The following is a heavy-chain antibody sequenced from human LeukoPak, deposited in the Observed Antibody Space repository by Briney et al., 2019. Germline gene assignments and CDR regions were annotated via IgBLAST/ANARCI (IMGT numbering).Heavy chain of an antibody. D-gene: IGHD1-26*01. CDR1: GFTVSSNY. J-gene: IGHJ4*02. CDR3: ARDSGLWGSFDY. CDR2: IYSGGST. Sequence: GGSLRLSCAASGFTVSSNYMSWVRQAPGKGLEWVSVIYSGGSTYYADSVKGRFTISRDNSKNTLYLQMNSLRAGDTAVYYCARDSGLWGSFDYWGQGTLVTVSS. V-gene: IGHV3-53*01.